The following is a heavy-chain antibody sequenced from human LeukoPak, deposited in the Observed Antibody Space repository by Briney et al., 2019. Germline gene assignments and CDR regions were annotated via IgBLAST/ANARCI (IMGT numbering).Heavy chain of an antibody. CDR2: IDSSGST. D-gene: IGHD5-12*01. CDR1: GGSISRYY. V-gene: IGHV4-4*07. Sequence: SETLSLTCTVSGGSISRYYWSWIRQPAGKRLEWIGRIDSSGSTNYNPSLKSRVTMSVDTSKNQFSLKLSSMTAADTAVYYCARDRYSGYDNAFDIWGQGTMVTVSS. J-gene: IGHJ3*02. CDR3: ARDRYSGYDNAFDI.